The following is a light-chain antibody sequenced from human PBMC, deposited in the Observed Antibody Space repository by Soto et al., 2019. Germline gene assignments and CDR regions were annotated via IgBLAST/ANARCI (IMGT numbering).Light chain of an antibody. J-gene: IGKJ3*01. V-gene: IGKV1-5*03. CDR3: QQYNSGGFT. CDR1: QSISSW. CDR2: KAS. Sequence: DIQMTQSPSNLSASVGDRVTITCRASQSISSWLAWYQQKPGKAPKLLIYKASSLESGVPSRFSGSGSGTEFTLTISSLQPDDFATYYCQQYNSGGFTFGPGTKVDIK.